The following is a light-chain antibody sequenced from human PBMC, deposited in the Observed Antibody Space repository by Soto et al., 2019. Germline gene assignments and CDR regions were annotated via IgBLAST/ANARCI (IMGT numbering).Light chain of an antibody. CDR1: QSISNW. CDR3: QKYNSYSWT. J-gene: IGKJ1*01. CDR2: KAS. V-gene: IGKV1-5*03. Sequence: DIQMTQSPSTLSAFVGDRVTITCRASQSISNWLAWYQQKPGKAPKLLIYKASSLESGVPSRFSGSGSGTEFTLTISSLQPDDFATYYCQKYNSYSWTFGQGTKVEIK.